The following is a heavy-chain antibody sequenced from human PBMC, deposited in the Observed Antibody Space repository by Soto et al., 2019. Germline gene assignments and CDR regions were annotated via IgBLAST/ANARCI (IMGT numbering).Heavy chain of an antibody. CDR2: IHWDDDK. Sequence: SGPTLVNPTQTLTLTCTFSGFSLSTSKVGVGWIRQPPGKALEWLALIHWDDDKYYSPSLKSRLTITKDTSKNQVVLTMTNMDPVDTATYYCAHAKYDSESYYSVPFDYWGQGTLVTVSS. CDR1: GFSLSTSKVG. V-gene: IGHV2-5*02. CDR3: AHAKYDSESYYSVPFDY. D-gene: IGHD3-10*01. J-gene: IGHJ4*02.